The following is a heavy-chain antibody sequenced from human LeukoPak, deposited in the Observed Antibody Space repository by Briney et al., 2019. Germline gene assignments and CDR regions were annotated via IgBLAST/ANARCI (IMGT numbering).Heavy chain of an antibody. Sequence: GVSLRLSSAASTFAFNTYAMSWLRQAPGKGLEWVSGLSVSGGSTYYADSVMGRFTASRDNSKNTLHLQMNSLRAEDTAVYYCAKYYCSSANCYSDYWGQGTLVTVSS. CDR2: LSVSGGST. J-gene: IGHJ4*02. D-gene: IGHD2-2*02. CDR3: AKYYCSSANCYSDY. V-gene: IGHV3-23*01. CDR1: TFAFNTYA.